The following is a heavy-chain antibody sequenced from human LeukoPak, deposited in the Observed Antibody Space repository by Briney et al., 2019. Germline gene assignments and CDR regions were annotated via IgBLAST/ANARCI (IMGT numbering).Heavy chain of an antibody. J-gene: IGHJ2*01. CDR1: GGSISSDY. V-gene: IGHV4-59*01. CDR2: IYYSGST. Sequence: SETLSLTCTVSGGSISSDYWSWIRQPPGKGLEWIGYIYYSGSTNYNPSLKSRVTISVDTSKNQFSLKLSSVPAADTAVYYCARLFAFPKWHFDLWGRGTLVTVSS. D-gene: IGHD2-21*01. CDR3: ARLFAFPKWHFDL.